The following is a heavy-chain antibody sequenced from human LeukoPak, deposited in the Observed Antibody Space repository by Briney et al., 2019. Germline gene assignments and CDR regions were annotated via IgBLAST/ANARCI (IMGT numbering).Heavy chain of an antibody. CDR1: GYTLTSYD. V-gene: IGHV1-8*01. J-gene: IGHJ5*02. D-gene: IGHD3-9*01. Sequence: ASEKVSCKASGYTLTSYDINWVRQATGQGLEWMGWMNPNSGNTGYAQKFQGRVTMTRNTSISTAYMELSSLRSEDTAVYYCARGGYYDILTGYYNNWFDPWGQGTLVTVSS. CDR3: ARGGYYDILTGYYNNWFDP. CDR2: MNPNSGNT.